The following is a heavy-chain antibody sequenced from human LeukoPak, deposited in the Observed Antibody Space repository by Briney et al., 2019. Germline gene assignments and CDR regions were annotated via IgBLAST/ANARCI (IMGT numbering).Heavy chain of an antibody. J-gene: IGHJ5*02. CDR1: GGSFSGYY. CDR3: ARDPSGSFFNWFDP. Sequence: SETLSLTCAVYGGSFSGYYWSWIRQPPGKGLEWIGEINHSGSTNYNPSLKSRVTISVDTSKNQFSLKLSSVTAADTAVYYCARDPSGSFFNWFDPWAREPWSPSLQ. V-gene: IGHV4-34*01. D-gene: IGHD1-26*01. CDR2: INHSGST.